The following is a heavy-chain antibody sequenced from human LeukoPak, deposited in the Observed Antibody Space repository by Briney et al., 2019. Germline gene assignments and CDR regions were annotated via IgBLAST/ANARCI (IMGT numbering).Heavy chain of an antibody. Sequence: SETLSLTCTVSGGSISGYYWSWIRQPAGKGLEWIGRIYASGSTNYNPSLKSRVTLSVDTSKKQFSLKLSSVTAADTAVYYCASLSYDSSGPTRVGGQGTLVTVSS. J-gene: IGHJ4*02. CDR1: GGSISGYY. D-gene: IGHD3-22*01. CDR3: ASLSYDSSGPTRV. V-gene: IGHV4-4*07. CDR2: IYASGST.